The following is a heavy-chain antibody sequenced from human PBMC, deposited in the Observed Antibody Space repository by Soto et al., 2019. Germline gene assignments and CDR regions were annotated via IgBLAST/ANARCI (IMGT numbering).Heavy chain of an antibody. J-gene: IGHJ6*02. Sequence: QVQLVQSGAEVKKPGASVKVSCKASGYTFTSYGISWVRQAPGQGLEWMGWINGYNGNTNHAQKRKCRVTMSTDTSTSTAYMELRSLRSDDSAVYYCARMGDVPYYYYGMDVWGQGTTVTVSS. D-gene: IGHD3-16*01. V-gene: IGHV1-18*01. CDR1: GYTFTSYG. CDR2: INGYNGNT. CDR3: ARMGDVPYYYYGMDV.